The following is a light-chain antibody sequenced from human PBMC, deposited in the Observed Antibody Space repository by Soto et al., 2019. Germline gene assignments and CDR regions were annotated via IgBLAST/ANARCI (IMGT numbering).Light chain of an antibody. CDR2: YDS. Sequence: SSELSQPPSVSVAPGKTATITCGGNNIGSESVHWYQQKPGQAPVLVMDYDSDRPSGIPERFSGSNSGNTATLTIIRVEAGDEADYYCQVWDGSSEQQVFGGGTQLTVL. CDR1: NIGSES. J-gene: IGLJ3*02. V-gene: IGLV3-21*04. CDR3: QVWDGSSEQQV.